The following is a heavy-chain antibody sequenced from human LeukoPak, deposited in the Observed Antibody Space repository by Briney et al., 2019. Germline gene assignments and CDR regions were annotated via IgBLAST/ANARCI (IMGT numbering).Heavy chain of an antibody. J-gene: IGHJ1*01. CDR3: ARGPSYFQH. CDR1: GDSVSNNSAT. Sequence: SQTLSLTCAISGDSVSNNSATWNWIGQSPSRGLEWLGRTYYRSKWYKYYAVSVKGRITINPDTSKNQFSLQLNSVTPEDTAVYYCARGPSYFQHWGQGTLVTVSS. CDR2: TYYRSKWYK. V-gene: IGHV6-1*01.